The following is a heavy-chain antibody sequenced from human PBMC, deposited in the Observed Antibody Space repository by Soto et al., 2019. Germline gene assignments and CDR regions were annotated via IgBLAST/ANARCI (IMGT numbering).Heavy chain of an antibody. CDR3: AKDREGGGNSAGDYYGMDV. D-gene: IGHD1-26*01. V-gene: IGHV3-9*01. CDR2: ISWNSGSI. CDR1: GFTFDDYA. Sequence: PGGSLRLSCAASGFTFDDYAMHWVRQAPGKGLEWVSGISWNSGSIGYADSVKGRFTISRDNAKNSLYLQMNSLRAEDTALYYCAKDREGGGNSAGDYYGMDVWGQGTTVTVSS. J-gene: IGHJ6*02.